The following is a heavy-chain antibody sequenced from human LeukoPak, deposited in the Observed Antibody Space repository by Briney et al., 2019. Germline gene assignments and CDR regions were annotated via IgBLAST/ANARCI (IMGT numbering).Heavy chain of an antibody. J-gene: IGHJ4*02. V-gene: IGHV4-59*12. CDR2: IYYSGST. CDR1: GGSISSYY. D-gene: IGHD6-13*01. Sequence: SETLSLTCTVSGGSISSYYWSWIRQPPGKGLEWIGYIYYSGSTNYNPSLKSRVTISVDTSKNQFSLKLSSVTAADTAVYYCARGGTRQWGIAAAGTPRRGYYFDYWGQGTLVTVSS. CDR3: ARGGTRQWGIAAAGTPRRGYYFDY.